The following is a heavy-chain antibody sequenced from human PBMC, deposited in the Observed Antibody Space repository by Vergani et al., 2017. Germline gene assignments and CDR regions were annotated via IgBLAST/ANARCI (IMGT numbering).Heavy chain of an antibody. CDR1: GGTFSSYA. D-gene: IGHD5-12*01. J-gene: IGHJ5*02. CDR3: ARDRGGGYSGYLPGEGGWFDP. Sequence: QVQLVQSGAEVKKPGSSVKVSCKASGGTFSSYAISWVRQAPGQGLEWMGGIIPIFGTANYAQKFQGRVTITADESTGTAYMELSSLRSEDTAVYYCARDRGGGYSGYLPGEGGWFDPWGQGTLVTVSS. V-gene: IGHV1-69*01. CDR2: IIPIFGTA.